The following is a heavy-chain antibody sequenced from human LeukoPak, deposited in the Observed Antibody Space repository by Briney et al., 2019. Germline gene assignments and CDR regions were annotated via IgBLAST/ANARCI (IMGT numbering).Heavy chain of an antibody. V-gene: IGHV3-7*01. CDR3: ARAGRRGYSSPIYYYYYMDV. CDR1: AFTLSGYW. J-gene: IGHJ6*03. Sequence: PGGSLRLSCAASAFTLSGYWMTWVRQAPGKGLEWVPNIKQDGTEKFYVDSVKGRFTISRDNTKNSLYLQMNSLRAEDTAVYYCARAGRRGYSSPIYYYYYMDVWGKGTTVTVSS. D-gene: IGHD5-18*01. CDR2: IKQDGTEK.